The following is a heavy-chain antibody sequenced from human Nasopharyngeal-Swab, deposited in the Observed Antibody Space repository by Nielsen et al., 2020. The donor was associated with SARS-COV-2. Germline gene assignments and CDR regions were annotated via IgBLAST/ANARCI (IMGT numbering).Heavy chain of an antibody. J-gene: IGHJ4*02. CDR2: TYYRSEWYN. D-gene: IGHD6-19*01. CDR1: GDSVSNDRVA. CDR3: ARGTPAIAGVDY. Sequence: SETLSLTCAISGDSVSNDRVAWNWIRQSPSRGLEWLGRTYYRSEWYNDYAVSVKSRITIKPDPSTNQFSLQLNSVTPEDTAVYYCARGTPAIAGVDYWGQGTLVTVSS. V-gene: IGHV6-1*01.